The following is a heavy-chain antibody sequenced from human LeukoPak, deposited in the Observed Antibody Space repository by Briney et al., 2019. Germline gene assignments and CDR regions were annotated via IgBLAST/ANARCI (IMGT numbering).Heavy chain of an antibody. D-gene: IGHD2-2*01. CDR2: INPNSGGT. CDR1: GYTFTGYY. J-gene: IGHJ3*02. V-gene: IGHV1-2*02. Sequence: ASVKVSCKASGYTFTGYYMHWVRQAPGQGLEWMGWINPNSGGTNYAQKFQGRVTMTRDTSISTAYMELSRLRSDDTAVYYCARRYQLPTIYPYALDIWGQGTMVTVSS. CDR3: ARRYQLPTIYPYALDI.